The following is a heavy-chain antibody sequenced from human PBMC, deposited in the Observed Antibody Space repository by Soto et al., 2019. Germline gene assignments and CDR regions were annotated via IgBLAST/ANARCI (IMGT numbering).Heavy chain of an antibody. J-gene: IGHJ5*02. CDR1: GFPFSSHA. Sequence: EVQLLESGGALVQPGGSLRLSCAASGFPFSSHAMSWVRQVPGKGLDWVSAISGGGAQSYYAHFAKGRFTISRDNSQNTLYLQMYSPRTEDTALSFCVRCTVYTIISRGWCNWFDPWGQGTLVIVSS. CDR3: VRCTVYTIISRGWCNWFDP. D-gene: IGHD6-19*01. V-gene: IGHV3-23*01. CDR2: ISGGGAQS.